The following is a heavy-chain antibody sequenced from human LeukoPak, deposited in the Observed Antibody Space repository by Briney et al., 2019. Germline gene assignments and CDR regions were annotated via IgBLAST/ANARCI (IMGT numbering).Heavy chain of an antibody. Sequence: GGSLRLSCAASGFTFSSYSMNWVRQAPGKGLEWVSSISSSSSYIYYADSVKGRFTISRDNSKNTLYLQMNSLRAEDTAVYYCARGIAVAGTFWFDQWGQGTLVTVSS. D-gene: IGHD6-19*01. V-gene: IGHV3-21*01. CDR2: ISSSSSYI. CDR3: ARGIAVAGTFWFDQ. J-gene: IGHJ5*02. CDR1: GFTFSSYS.